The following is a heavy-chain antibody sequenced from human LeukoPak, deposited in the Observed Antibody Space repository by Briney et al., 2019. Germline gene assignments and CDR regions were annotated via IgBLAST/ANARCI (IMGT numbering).Heavy chain of an antibody. V-gene: IGHV3-15*01. CDR1: GVTFSNAW. J-gene: IGHJ3*02. D-gene: IGHD2-8*01. CDR3: TTDRIVLMVYAPYDAFDI. CDR2: IKSKTDGGTT. Sequence: GGSLRLSCAAAGVTFSNAWMSWVRQAPGKGLEWVGRIKSKTDGGTTDYAAPVKGRFTISRDDSKNTLYLQMNSLKTEDTAVYYCTTDRIVLMVYAPYDAFDIWGQGTMVTVSS.